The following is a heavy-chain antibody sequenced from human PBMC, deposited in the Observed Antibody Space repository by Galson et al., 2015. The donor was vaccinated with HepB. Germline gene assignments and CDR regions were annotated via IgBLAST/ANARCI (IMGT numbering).Heavy chain of an antibody. V-gene: IGHV1-24*01. D-gene: IGHD3-10*01. CDR2: FDPEDGET. CDR1: GYTLTELS. Sequence: SVKVSCKVSGYTLTELSMHWVRQAPGKGLEWMGGFDPEDGETIYAQKFQGRVTMTEDTSTDTAYMELSSLRSEDTAVYYCATAPMVRGAHYYYYGMDVWGQGTTVTVSS. CDR3: ATAPMVRGAHYYYYGMDV. J-gene: IGHJ6*02.